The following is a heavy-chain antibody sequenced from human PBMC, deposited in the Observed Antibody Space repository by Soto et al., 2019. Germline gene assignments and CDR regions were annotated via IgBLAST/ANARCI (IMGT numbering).Heavy chain of an antibody. J-gene: IGHJ5*01. CDR1: GDTFSSYA. Sequence: SSVKVSCKASGDTFSSYAISWVRQAPGQGLEWMGWIIPIFGTANYAQKFQGRVTITADESTSTAYMELSSLRSEDTAVYYCARDRGYDFWSGKDDTRNNWLDSCG. D-gene: IGHD3-3*01. V-gene: IGHV1-69*13. CDR2: IIPIFGTA. CDR3: ARDRGYDFWSGKDDTRNNWLDS.